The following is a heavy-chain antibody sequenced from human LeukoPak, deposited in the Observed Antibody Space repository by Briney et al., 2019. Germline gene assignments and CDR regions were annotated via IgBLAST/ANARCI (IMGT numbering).Heavy chain of an antibody. V-gene: IGHV3-21*05. J-gene: IGHJ4*02. Sequence: PGGSLRLSCAASGFTFSSYEMNWVRQAPGKGLEWVSYISSSSSYIYYADSVKGRFTISRDNAKNSLYLQMNSLRAEDTAVYYCARDTSGGYSYGYGYWGQGTLVTVSS. CDR3: ARDTSGGYSYGYGY. D-gene: IGHD5-18*01. CDR2: ISSSSSYI. CDR1: GFTFSSYE.